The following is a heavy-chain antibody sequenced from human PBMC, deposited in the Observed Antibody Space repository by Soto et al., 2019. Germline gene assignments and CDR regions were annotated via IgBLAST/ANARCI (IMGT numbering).Heavy chain of an antibody. V-gene: IGHV3-74*01. J-gene: IGHJ2*01. CDR3: ARSPQPTRGIHWYFDL. CDR2: INSDGSST. Sequence: GGSLRLSCAASGFTISSHWMHWVRQAPGKGLVWVSRINSDGSSTSYADSVKGRFIISRDNAKNTLYLQMNSLRAEDTALYYCARSPQPTRGIHWYFDLWGRGILVTVSS. D-gene: IGHD1-26*01. CDR1: GFTISSHW.